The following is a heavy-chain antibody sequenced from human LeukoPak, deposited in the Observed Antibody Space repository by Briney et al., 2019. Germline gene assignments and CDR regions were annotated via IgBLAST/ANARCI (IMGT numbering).Heavy chain of an antibody. J-gene: IGHJ4*02. CDR3: ARQECGITPYYFDS. CDR1: GGSISSRSHY. Sequence: SETLSLTCTVSGGSISSRSHYWGWIRHSPGKGLEWIGSFYYTGNTYYNPSLKSRVTISVDTSKNQFSLMLSSVTAADTAVYYCARQECGITPYYFDSWGQGTLVTVSS. D-gene: IGHD1-20*01. CDR2: FYYTGNT. V-gene: IGHV4-39*01.